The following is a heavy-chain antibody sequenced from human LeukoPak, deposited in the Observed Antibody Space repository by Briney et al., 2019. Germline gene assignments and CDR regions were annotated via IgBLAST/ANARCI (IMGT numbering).Heavy chain of an antibody. CDR3: ASMAGATLDDAFDI. Sequence: SETLSLTCTVSGGSISSSSYSWGWIRQPPGKGLEWIGSIYHSGSTYYNPSLKSRVTVSVDTSKNQFSLKLSSVTAADTAVYYCASMAGATLDDAFDIWGQGTMVTVSS. D-gene: IGHD1-26*01. J-gene: IGHJ3*02. V-gene: IGHV4-39*07. CDR2: IYHSGST. CDR1: GGSISSSSYS.